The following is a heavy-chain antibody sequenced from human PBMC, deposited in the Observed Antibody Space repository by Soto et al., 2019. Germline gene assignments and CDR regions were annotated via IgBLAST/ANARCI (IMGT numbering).Heavy chain of an antibody. CDR3: ARSLTIYGVVIGPADNWFDP. Sequence: SETLSLTCTVSGGSISSHSFHWGWIRQPPGKGLDWIGSIYYTGDTYYSPSVKGRVTISVDTSRNQFSLKLSSVTAADTAMYYCARSLTIYGVVIGPADNWFDPWGQGTLVTVSS. J-gene: IGHJ5*02. CDR1: GGSISSHSFH. V-gene: IGHV4-39*01. D-gene: IGHD3-3*01. CDR2: IYYTGDT.